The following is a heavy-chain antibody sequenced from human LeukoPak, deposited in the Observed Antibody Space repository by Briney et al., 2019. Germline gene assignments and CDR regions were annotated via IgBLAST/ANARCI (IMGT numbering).Heavy chain of an antibody. V-gene: IGHV1-18*01. D-gene: IGHD2-2*03. CDR3: AREGDGWTFDI. Sequence: EASVKVSCKASDYTFTSYGISWVRQAPGQGLEWMGWISTYNGNTHYAQTLQDRVTMTTDTSTSTAYMELRGLRSDDTAVYYCAREGDGWTFDIWGQGTMVTVSS. J-gene: IGHJ3*02. CDR1: DYTFTSYG. CDR2: ISTYNGNT.